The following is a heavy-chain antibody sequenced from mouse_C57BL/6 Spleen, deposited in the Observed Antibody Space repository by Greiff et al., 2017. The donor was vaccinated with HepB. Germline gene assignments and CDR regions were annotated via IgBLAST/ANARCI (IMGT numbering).Heavy chain of an antibody. J-gene: IGHJ4*01. CDR2: IHPNSGST. D-gene: IGHD1-1*01. CDR3: ARPGDGPYYYAMDY. Sequence: VQLQQPGAELVKPGASVKLSCKASGYTFTSYWMHWVKQRTGQGLEWIGMIHPNSGSTNYNEKFKSKATLTVDKSSSTAYMQLSSLTSEDSAVYYCARPGDGPYYYAMDYWGQGTSVTVSS. V-gene: IGHV1-64*01. CDR1: GYTFTSYW.